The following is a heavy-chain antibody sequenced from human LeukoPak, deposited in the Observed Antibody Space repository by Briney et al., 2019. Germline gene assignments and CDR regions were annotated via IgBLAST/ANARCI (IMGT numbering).Heavy chain of an antibody. CDR2: INHSGST. V-gene: IGHV4-34*01. CDR3: ARERSYYDSSGYSSYYYGMDV. CDR1: GGSFSGYY. Sequence: SETLSLTCAVYGGSFSGYYWSWIRQPPGKGLEWNGEINHSGSTNYNPSLKSRVTISVDTSKNQFSLKLSSVTAADTAVYYCARERSYYDSSGYSSYYYGMDVWGQGTTVTVSS. J-gene: IGHJ6*02. D-gene: IGHD3-22*01.